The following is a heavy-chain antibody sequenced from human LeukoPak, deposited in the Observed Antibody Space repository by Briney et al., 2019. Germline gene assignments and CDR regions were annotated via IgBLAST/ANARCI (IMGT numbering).Heavy chain of an antibody. J-gene: IGHJ4*02. CDR2: ISNDGVNK. Sequence: GSLRLSCAASGFTFSSYAMHWVRQAPGKGLEWVATISNDGVNKYYADSVKGRFAISRDNSRNTLYLQVNSLRAEDTAVCYCARGRAVTESTVIDYWGQGTLVTVSS. V-gene: IGHV3-30*09. CDR1: GFTFSSYA. D-gene: IGHD6-19*01. CDR3: ARGRAVTESTVIDY.